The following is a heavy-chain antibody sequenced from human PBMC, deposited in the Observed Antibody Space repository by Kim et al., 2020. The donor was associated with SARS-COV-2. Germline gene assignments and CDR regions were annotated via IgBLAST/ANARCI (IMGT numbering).Heavy chain of an antibody. J-gene: IGHJ6*02. CDR1: GFSLSTTGMC. Sequence: SGPTLVNPTQTLTLTCTFSGFSLSTTGMCVSWIRQPPGKALEWLALIDWEDDKYSSTSLKTRLTISKDTSKNQVVLTMTNMDPVDTATYYCARIRIGRGLSIMGATDYYYGIDVWGQGTTVTVSS. CDR2: IDWEDDK. D-gene: IGHD1-26*01. V-gene: IGHV2-70*01. CDR3: ARIRIGRGLSIMGATDYYYGIDV.